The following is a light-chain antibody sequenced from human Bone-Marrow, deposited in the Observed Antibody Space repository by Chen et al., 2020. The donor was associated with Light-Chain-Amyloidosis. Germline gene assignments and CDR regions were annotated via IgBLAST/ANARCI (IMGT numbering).Light chain of an antibody. Sequence: SYLLTQPSSVSVAPGQTATIACGGNNIGSTSVHWYQQTPDQAPLLVVYDDSDRPSGIPERLSGSNSGNTATLTISRVEAGDEADYYCQVWDRSSDRPVFGGGTKLTVL. CDR2: DDS. V-gene: IGLV3-21*02. J-gene: IGLJ3*02. CDR3: QVWDRSSDRPV. CDR1: NIGSTS.